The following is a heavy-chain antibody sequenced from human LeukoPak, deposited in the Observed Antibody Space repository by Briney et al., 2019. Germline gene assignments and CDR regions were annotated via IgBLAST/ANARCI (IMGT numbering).Heavy chain of an antibody. Sequence: SETLSLTCTVSGGSISSYYWSWIRQPPGKGLEWIGYIYYSGSTNYNPSLKNRVTISVDTSKNQFSLKLSSVTAADTAVYYCARHPTADYGETYYFDYWGQGTLVTVSS. CDR1: GGSISSYY. J-gene: IGHJ4*02. CDR3: ARHPTADYGETYYFDY. V-gene: IGHV4-59*08. CDR2: IYYSGST. D-gene: IGHD4-17*01.